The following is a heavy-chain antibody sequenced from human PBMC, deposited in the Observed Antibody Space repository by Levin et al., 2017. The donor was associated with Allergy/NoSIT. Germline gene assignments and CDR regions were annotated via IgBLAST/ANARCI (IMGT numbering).Heavy chain of an antibody. CDR2: IYYSGST. J-gene: IGHJ3*02. D-gene: IGHD3-9*01. CDR1: GGSISSYY. CDR3: ARGYDILTGYIDGAFDI. V-gene: IGHV4-59*01. Sequence: SETLSLTCTVSGGSISSYYWSWIRQPPGKGLEWIGYIYYSGSTNYNPSLKSRVTISVDTSKNQFSLKLSSVTAADTAVYYCARGYDILTGYIDGAFDIWGQGTMVTVSS.